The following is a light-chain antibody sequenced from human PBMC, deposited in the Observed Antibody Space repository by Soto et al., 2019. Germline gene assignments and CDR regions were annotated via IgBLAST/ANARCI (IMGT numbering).Light chain of an antibody. CDR1: QSISTW. V-gene: IGKV1-5*03. J-gene: IGKJ1*01. CDR3: QQYNSYSWT. CDR2: KAS. Sequence: DIQMTQSPSTLSASVGDRVTITCRASQSISTWLAWYQQKPGKAPKVLIYKASSLESGVPSRFSGSGSGTEFTLTISSLQPDDFAIYYCQQYNSYSWTFGQGTKVDIK.